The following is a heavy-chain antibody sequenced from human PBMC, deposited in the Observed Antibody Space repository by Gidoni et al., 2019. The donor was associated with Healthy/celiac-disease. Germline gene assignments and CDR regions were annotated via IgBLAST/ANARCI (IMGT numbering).Heavy chain of an antibody. CDR2: IWYDGSNK. V-gene: IGHV3-33*01. J-gene: IGHJ4*02. Sequence: QVQLVESGGGVVQPGRSLRLSCAASGFTFSSYGMHWVRQAPGKGLEWVAVIWYDGSNKYYADSVKGRFTISRDNSKNTLYLQMNSLRAEDTAVYYCARDYFGGDGYNLDYWGQGTLVTVSS. CDR1: GFTFSSYG. CDR3: ARDYFGGDGYNLDY. D-gene: IGHD3-16*01.